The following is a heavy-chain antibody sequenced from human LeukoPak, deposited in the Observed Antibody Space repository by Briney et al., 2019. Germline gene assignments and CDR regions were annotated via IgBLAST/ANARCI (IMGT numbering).Heavy chain of an antibody. CDR1: GFTFSSYA. V-gene: IGHV3-30-3*01. Sequence: GGSLRLSCAASGFTFSSYAMHWVRQAPGKGLEXXXXXXYDGSNKYYADSVKGRFTISRDNSKNTLYLQMNSLRAEDTAVYYCARALPYYDFWSGDYYFDYWGQGTLVTVSS. J-gene: IGHJ4*02. CDR2: XXYDGSNK. D-gene: IGHD3-3*01. CDR3: ARALPYYDFWSGDYYFDY.